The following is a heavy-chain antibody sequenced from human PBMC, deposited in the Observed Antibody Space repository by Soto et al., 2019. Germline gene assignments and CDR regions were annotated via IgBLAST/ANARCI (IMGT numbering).Heavy chain of an antibody. CDR3: AKDLYSNYGDAFDI. Sequence: SLRLSCAASGFTFGDYAMNWVRQAPGKGLEWVSGISWNSDNIVYADSVKGRFTISRDNSKNTLYLQMNSLRAEDTALYYCAKDLYSNYGDAFDIWGQGTMVTVSS. CDR1: GFTFGDYA. CDR2: ISWNSDNI. V-gene: IGHV3-9*01. J-gene: IGHJ3*02. D-gene: IGHD4-4*01.